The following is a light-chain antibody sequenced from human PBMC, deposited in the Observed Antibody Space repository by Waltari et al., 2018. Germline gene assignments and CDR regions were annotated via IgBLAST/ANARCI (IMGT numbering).Light chain of an antibody. J-gene: IGKJ2*01. V-gene: IGKV4-1*01. Sequence: DIVMTQSPDSLPVSLGERATFNCKSSQSVSYSSDNKNCLAWYQQKPGQPPRLLIYGASTRESGVPDRFSGSGSGTDFSLTIISLQAEDVAVYYCHQYCSMPYTFGQGTKLEIK. CDR1: QSVSYSSDNKNC. CDR3: HQYCSMPYT. CDR2: GAS.